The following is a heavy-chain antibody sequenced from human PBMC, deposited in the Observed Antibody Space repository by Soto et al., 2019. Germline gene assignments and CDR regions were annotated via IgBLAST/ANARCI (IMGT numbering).Heavy chain of an antibody. CDR1: GFTFDDYA. CDR3: ARVNRQQLIDY. V-gene: IGHV3-9*01. D-gene: IGHD6-13*01. Sequence: GGSLRLSCTASGFTFDDYAMHWVRQGPGKGLEWVSGISWNSANIFYADSVKGRFTISRDNSKNTLYLQMNSLRAEDTAVYYCARVNRQQLIDYWGQGTLVTVSS. J-gene: IGHJ4*02. CDR2: ISWNSANI.